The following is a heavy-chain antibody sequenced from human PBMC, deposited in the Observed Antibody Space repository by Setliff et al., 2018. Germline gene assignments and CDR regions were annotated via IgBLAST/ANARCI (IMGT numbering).Heavy chain of an antibody. Sequence: SVKVSCKASGATFSSYGISWVRQAPGQGLEWMGGTIPMFGTTEYAQKFQGRLTIITDESTNTAFMQLSSLRSEDTAVYYCVREGVDTRSSTDYRYYMDAWGKGATVTVSS. CDR3: VREGVDTRSSTDYRYYMDA. CDR1: GATFSSYG. V-gene: IGHV1-69*05. CDR2: TIPMFGTT. J-gene: IGHJ6*03. D-gene: IGHD5-18*01.